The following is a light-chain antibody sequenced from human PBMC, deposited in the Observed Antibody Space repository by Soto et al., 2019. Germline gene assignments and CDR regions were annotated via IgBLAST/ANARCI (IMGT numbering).Light chain of an antibody. V-gene: IGLV1-51*02. CDR1: SSNIGNNY. CDR3: GTWDSSLSGAV. CDR2: ENN. J-gene: IGLJ7*01. Sequence: QSVLTQPPSVSAAPGQTVTISCSGSSSNIGNNYVSWYQQLPGTAPKLLIYENNKRPSGIPDRFSGSKSGTSATLGITGLQTGDEADYYCGTWDSSLSGAVFGGGTQLTVL.